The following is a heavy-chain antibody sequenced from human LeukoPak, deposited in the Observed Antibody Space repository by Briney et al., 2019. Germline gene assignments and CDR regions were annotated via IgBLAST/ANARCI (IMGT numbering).Heavy chain of an antibody. J-gene: IGHJ5*02. CDR3: ARGYSRANWFDP. D-gene: IGHD6-13*01. Sequence: SETLSLICTVSGGSISSYYWSWIRQPPGKGLEWIGYIYYSGSTNYNPSLKSRVTISVDTSKNQFSLKLSSVTAADTAVYYCARGYSRANWFDPWGQGTLVTVSS. V-gene: IGHV4-59*01. CDR2: IYYSGST. CDR1: GGSISSYY.